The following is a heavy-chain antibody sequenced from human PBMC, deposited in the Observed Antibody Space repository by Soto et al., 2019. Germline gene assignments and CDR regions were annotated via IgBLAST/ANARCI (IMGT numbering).Heavy chain of an antibody. CDR1: GFTFSSYW. V-gene: IGHV3-7*05. CDR3: ARAGPARGWLTYYYYCGMDV. J-gene: IGHJ6*02. Sequence: EVQLVESGGGMVQPGGSLRLSCAASGFTFSSYWMSWVRQAPGKGLEWVANIKQDGSEKYYVDSVKGRFTISRDNAKNSLYLQMNSLRAEDTAVYYCARAGPARGWLTYYYYCGMDVWGQGTTVTVSS. D-gene: IGHD3-22*01. CDR2: IKQDGSEK.